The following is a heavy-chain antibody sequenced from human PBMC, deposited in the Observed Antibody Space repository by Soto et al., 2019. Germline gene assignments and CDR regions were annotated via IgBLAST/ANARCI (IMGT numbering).Heavy chain of an antibody. Sequence: SETLSLTCTVSGGSVRSGSYYWSWIRQPPGKGLEWIGYIYYSGSTNYNPSLKSRVTISVDTSKNQFSLKLSSVTAADTAVYYCARDRSIAYWGQGTLVTVSS. D-gene: IGHD1-26*01. V-gene: IGHV4-61*01. CDR1: GGSVRSGSYY. CDR3: ARDRSIAY. CDR2: IYYSGST. J-gene: IGHJ4*02.